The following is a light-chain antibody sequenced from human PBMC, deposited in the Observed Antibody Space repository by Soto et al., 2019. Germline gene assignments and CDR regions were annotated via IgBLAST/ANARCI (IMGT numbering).Light chain of an antibody. V-gene: IGLV2-14*01. CDR3: PTFRRGTSLV. CDR2: EVN. CDR1: RSDIGDSNF. Sequence: QSALTQPASVSGSPGQSVTISCTGPRSDIGDSNFISWYQHSPGKAPRLLIYEVNNRPSGVSKRFSGSKAGNTASLTISGPLDYDQADYFCPTFRRGTSLVFGSGTKVT. J-gene: IGLJ1*01.